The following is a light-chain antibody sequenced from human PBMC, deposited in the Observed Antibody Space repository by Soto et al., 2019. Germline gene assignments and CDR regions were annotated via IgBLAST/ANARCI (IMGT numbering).Light chain of an antibody. CDR1: SSDVGGYNY. CDR2: EVS. V-gene: IGLV2-8*01. J-gene: IGLJ1*01. Sequence: QSVLTQPPSASGSPGQSVTISCTGTSSDVGGYNYVSWYQQHPGKAPKVIIYEVSKRPSGVPDRFSGSKSGSTASLTVSGLQAEDEADYYCSSYAGTNNFVFGTGTKVTVL. CDR3: SSYAGTNNFV.